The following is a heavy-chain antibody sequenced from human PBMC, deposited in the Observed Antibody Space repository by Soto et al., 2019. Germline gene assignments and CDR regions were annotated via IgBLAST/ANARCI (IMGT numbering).Heavy chain of an antibody. V-gene: IGHV1-69*13. CDR1: GGTFSSYA. CDR3: ARDNPSGYYRFTPFV. D-gene: IGHD3-22*01. J-gene: IGHJ4*02. Sequence: GASVKVSCKASGGTFSSYAISWVRQAPGQGLEWMGGIIPIFGTANYAQKFQGRVTITADESTSTAYMELSSLRSEDTAVYYCARDNPSGYYRFTPFVWGQGTLVTVSS. CDR2: IIPIFGTA.